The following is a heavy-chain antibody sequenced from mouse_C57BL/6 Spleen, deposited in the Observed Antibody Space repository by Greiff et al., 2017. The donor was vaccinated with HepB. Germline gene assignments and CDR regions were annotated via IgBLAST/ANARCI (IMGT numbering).Heavy chain of an antibody. Sequence: QVQLQQSGPGLVQPSQSLSITCTVSGFSLTSYGVHWVRQSPGKGLEWLGVIWSGGSTDYNAAFISRLSISKDNSKSQVFFKMNSLQADDTAIYYCARNRELRYFDVWGTGTTVTVSS. CDR2: IWSGGST. CDR3: ARNRELRYFDV. CDR1: GFSLTSYG. D-gene: IGHD2-12*01. J-gene: IGHJ1*03. V-gene: IGHV2-2*01.